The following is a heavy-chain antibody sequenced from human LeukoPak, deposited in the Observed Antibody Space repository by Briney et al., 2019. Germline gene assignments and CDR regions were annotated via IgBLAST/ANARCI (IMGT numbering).Heavy chain of an antibody. CDR2: ISGSGGST. V-gene: IGHV3-23*01. CDR1: GFTFSSYA. Sequence: GGSLPPPPPASGFTFSSYAMSWVRQAPGKGLEWVLAISGSGGSTYYADSVKGRFTISRDNSKNTLYLQMNSLRAEDTAVYYCAKANPYYYGSVGYGMDVWGQGTTDTVSS. CDR3: AKANPYYYGSVGYGMDV. J-gene: IGHJ6*02. D-gene: IGHD3-10*01.